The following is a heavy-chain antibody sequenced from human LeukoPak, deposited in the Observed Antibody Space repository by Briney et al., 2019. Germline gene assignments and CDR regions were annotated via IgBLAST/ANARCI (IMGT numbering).Heavy chain of an antibody. J-gene: IGHJ6*02. V-gene: IGHV1-18*01. CDR3: ARDIVVVVAATHYYYYGMDV. D-gene: IGHD2-15*01. CDR2: ISAYNGNT. CDR1: GYTFTSYG. Sequence: ASVKVSCKASGYTFTSYGISWVRQAPGQVLEWMGWISAYNGNTNYAQKLQGRVTMTTDTSTSTVYMELSSLRSEDTAVYYCARDIVVVVAATHYYYYGMDVWGQGTTVTVSS.